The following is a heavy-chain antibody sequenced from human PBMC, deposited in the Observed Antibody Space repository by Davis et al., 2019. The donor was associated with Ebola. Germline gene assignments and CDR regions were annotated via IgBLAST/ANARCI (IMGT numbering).Heavy chain of an antibody. CDR1: GYSFTTHW. J-gene: IGHJ6*04. CDR3: ARRGYNSALWGMDV. V-gene: IGHV5-51*01. CDR2: IYPGDSDT. Sequence: KVSCKASGYSFTTHWIGWVRQMPGKGLAWMGIIYPGDSDTRYSPSFQDQVTISANKSINTAYLQWSSLKASDTAIYYCARRGYNSALWGMDVWGKGTTVTVSS. D-gene: IGHD3-22*01.